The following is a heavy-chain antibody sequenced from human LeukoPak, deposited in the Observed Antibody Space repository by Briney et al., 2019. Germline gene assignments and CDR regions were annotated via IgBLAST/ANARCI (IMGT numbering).Heavy chain of an antibody. J-gene: IGHJ4*02. V-gene: IGHV3-53*01. D-gene: IGHD3-22*01. CDR2: IYSGGSA. Sequence: GGSLRLPCAASGFTANNNYMSWVRQAPGKSLQWVSLIYSGGSAYYEDSVKGRFTVSRDSSKNMVFLQMNSLRAEDTAVYYCASSGAYSDFDFWGQGTLVTVSS. CDR3: ASSGAYSDFDF. CDR1: GFTANNNY.